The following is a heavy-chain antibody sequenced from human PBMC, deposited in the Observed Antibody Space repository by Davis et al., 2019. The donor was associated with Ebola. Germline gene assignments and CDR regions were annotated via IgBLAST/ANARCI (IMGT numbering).Heavy chain of an antibody. CDR1: GGTMSNFY. J-gene: IGHJ6*02. CDR2: IYYTGST. CDR3: ARLPSDGHGMDV. V-gene: IGHV4-59*08. Sequence: SETLSLTCTVSGGTMSNFYWSWIRQPPGKGLEWIGYIYYTGSTNYNPSLKSRVTILVDTSKNQFSLKLSSVTAADTAVYYCARLPSDGHGMDVWGQGTTVTVSS.